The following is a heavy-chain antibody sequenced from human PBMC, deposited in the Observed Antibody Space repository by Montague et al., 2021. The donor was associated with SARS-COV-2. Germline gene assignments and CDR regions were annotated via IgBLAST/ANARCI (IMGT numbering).Heavy chain of an antibody. J-gene: IGHJ3*02. CDR2: IYYSGST. D-gene: IGHD3-9*01. V-gene: IGHV4-59*11. Sequence: SETLSLTCAVSGESISGHFWSWIRQPPGKGLEWVGRIYYSGSTNYNPSLKSRVTISVDTSKNQFSLKLSSVTAADTAVYYCARTGLGAYDILTGYTVNAFDMWGQGTMVTVSS. CDR3: ARTGLGAYDILTGYTVNAFDM. CDR1: GESISGHF.